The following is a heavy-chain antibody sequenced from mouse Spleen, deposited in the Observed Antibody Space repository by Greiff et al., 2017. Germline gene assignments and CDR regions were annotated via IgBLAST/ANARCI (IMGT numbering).Heavy chain of an antibody. D-gene: IGHD2-4*01. V-gene: IGHV10-1*01. CDR3: VRPYYDALLFAY. CDR1: GFSFNTYA. J-gene: IGHJ3*01. CDR2: IRSKSNNYAT. Sequence: EVKLVESGGGLVQPKGSLKLSCAASGFSFNTYAMNWVRQAPGKGLEWVARIRSKSNNYATYYADSVKDRFTISRDDSESMLYLQMNNLKTEDTAMYYCVRPYYDALLFAYWGQGTLVTVSA.